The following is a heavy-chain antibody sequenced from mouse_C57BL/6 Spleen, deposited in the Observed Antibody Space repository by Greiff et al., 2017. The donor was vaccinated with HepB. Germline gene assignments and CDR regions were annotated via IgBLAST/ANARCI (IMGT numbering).Heavy chain of an antibody. D-gene: IGHD2-3*01. Sequence: EVLLEESGGGLVKPGGSLKVSCAASGFTFSDYGMHWVRQAPEKGLEWVAYISSGSCTIYYADTVKGRFTFSSDNAKNTLFLQMTRLRSEDTAMYYCARDDYYVCFAYWGQGTLVTVSA. V-gene: IGHV5-17*01. CDR1: GFTFSDYG. CDR3: ARDDYYVCFAY. J-gene: IGHJ3*01. CDR2: ISSGSCTI.